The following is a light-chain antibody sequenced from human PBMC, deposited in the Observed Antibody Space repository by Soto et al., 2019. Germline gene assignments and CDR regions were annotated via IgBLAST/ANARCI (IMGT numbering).Light chain of an antibody. CDR3: QQSYSTPYT. Sequence: IQMTQSPSSLSASAGDRVTITCRASQSISSYLNWYQQKPGKAPKLLIYAASSLQSGVPSRFSGSGSGTDFTLTISSLQPEDFATYYCQQSYSTPYTFGQGTKVDIK. CDR2: AAS. V-gene: IGKV1-39*01. J-gene: IGKJ2*01. CDR1: QSISSY.